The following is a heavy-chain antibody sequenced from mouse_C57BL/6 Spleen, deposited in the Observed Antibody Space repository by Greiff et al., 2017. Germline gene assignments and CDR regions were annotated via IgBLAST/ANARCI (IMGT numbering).Heavy chain of an antibody. CDR1: GFNIKDYY. CDR3: AFFYYGSSYDYAMDY. D-gene: IGHD1-1*01. CDR2: IDPEDGET. V-gene: IGHV14-2*01. J-gene: IGHJ4*01. Sequence: EVKLMESGAELVKPGASVKLSCTASGFNIKDYYMHWVKQRTEQGLEWIGRIDPEDGETKYAPKFQGKATITADTSSNTAYLQLSSLTSEDTAVYYCAFFYYGSSYDYAMDYWGQGTSVTVSS.